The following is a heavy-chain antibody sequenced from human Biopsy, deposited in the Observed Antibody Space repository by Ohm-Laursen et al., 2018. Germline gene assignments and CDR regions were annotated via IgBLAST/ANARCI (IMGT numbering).Heavy chain of an antibody. CDR3: ARATKSTGWPYYYFYGMDV. CDR2: IYYSGST. Sequence: LRLSCTASGVTLSGYSMNWVRQAPGKGLEWIGYIYYSGSTNYNPSLKSRVTISVDTSKNQFSLRLNSVTDADTAVYYCARATKSTGWPYYYFYGMDVWGQGTTVTVSS. J-gene: IGHJ6*02. D-gene: IGHD6-19*01. V-gene: IGHV4-59*01. CDR1: GVTLSGYS.